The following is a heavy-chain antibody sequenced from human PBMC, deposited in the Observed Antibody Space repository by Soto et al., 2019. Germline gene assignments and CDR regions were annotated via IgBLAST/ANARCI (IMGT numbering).Heavy chain of an antibody. CDR3: AKDLIATSGKGGYYYHGMDV. CDR1: GFIFEYYA. V-gene: IGHV3-30*18. D-gene: IGHD1-1*01. J-gene: IGHJ6*02. Sequence: GGSLRLSCAASGFIFEYYAMHWVRQAPGRGLEWVAVISYDGSNKYYADSVKGRFTLSRDDSKETLSLEMNSLRAEDTAVYYCAKDLIATSGKGGYYYHGMDVWGQGTTVTVSS. CDR2: ISYDGSNK.